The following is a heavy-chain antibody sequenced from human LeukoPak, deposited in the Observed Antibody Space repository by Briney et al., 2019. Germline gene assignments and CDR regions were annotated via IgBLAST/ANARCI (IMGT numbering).Heavy chain of an antibody. V-gene: IGHV1-69*04. CDR2: IIPILGIA. CDR1: GGTFSSYA. Sequence: GASAKVSCKASGGTFSSYAISWVRQAPGQGLEWMGRIIPILGIANYAQKFQGRVTMTRNTSISTAYMELSSLRSEDTAVYYCARSFIMVRGVIILGYWGQGTLVTVSS. D-gene: IGHD3-10*01. J-gene: IGHJ4*02. CDR3: ARSFIMVRGVIILGY.